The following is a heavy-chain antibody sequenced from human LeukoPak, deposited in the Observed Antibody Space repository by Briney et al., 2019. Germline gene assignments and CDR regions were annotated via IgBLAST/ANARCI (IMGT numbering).Heavy chain of an antibody. V-gene: IGHV3-7*01. CDR2: IKQDGSEK. CDR1: GFTFSSYW. Sequence: PGGSLRLSCAASGFTFSSYWMSWVRQAPGKGLEWVANIKQDGSEKYYVDSVKGRFTISRDNAKNSLYLQMNSLRAEDTAVYYCARDKSPGYQLPHPYAFDIWGQGTMDTVSS. D-gene: IGHD2-2*01. CDR3: ARDKSPGYQLPHPYAFDI. J-gene: IGHJ3*02.